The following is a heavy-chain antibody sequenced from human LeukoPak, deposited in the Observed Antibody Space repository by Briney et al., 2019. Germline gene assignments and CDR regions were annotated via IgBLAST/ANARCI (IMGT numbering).Heavy chain of an antibody. D-gene: IGHD3-10*01. CDR3: ARRGSYLVMGGFDI. Sequence: SETLSLTCEVSGGSFSGHLWTWIRQPPGKGLEWMGQINHIGDINYNASLGSRLTISVDTSKTQSSLKLTSLTAANTAIYYCARRGSYLVMGGFDIWGQGTLVAASS. CDR1: GGSFSGHL. J-gene: IGHJ3*02. CDR2: INHIGDI. V-gene: IGHV4-34*01.